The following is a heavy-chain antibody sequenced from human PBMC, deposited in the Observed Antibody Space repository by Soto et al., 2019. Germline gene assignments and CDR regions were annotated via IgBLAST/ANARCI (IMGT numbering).Heavy chain of an antibody. CDR1: GGTYSSYT. V-gene: IGHV1-69*08. CDR3: AGNLYADYGSGHFYYMDA. CDR2: IIPILDTA. D-gene: IGHD4-17*01. J-gene: IGHJ6*03. Sequence: QVQLVQYGAEVKKPRSSVTVSCKASGGTYSSYTIGWVRQAHGQGLEWRGRIIPILDTANSAQKCQSRVTITANKTTSIAYMELSSLSCEDTAVYYCAGNLYADYGSGHFYYMDAWGKGTEFTVSS.